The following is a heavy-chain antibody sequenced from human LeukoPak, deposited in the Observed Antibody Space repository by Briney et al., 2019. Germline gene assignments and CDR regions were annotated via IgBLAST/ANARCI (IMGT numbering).Heavy chain of an antibody. D-gene: IGHD2-15*01. J-gene: IGHJ3*02. CDR3: ARSHGGVYCSGGTCTFDI. CDR1: GYTFTNYW. V-gene: IGHV5-51*01. Sequence: GESLKTPCRGSGYTFTNYWIGWWRQLPGKGLEGRGSFYACDSATRYSPSFQGQVTISAKKSTGPPYLQWAGLKASDTPIYYGARSHGGVYCSGGTCTFDIWGQGTMVTVSS. CDR2: FYACDSAT.